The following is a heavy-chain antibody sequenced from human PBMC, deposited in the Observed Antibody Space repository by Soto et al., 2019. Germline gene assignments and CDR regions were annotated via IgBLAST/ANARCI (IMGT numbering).Heavy chain of an antibody. CDR2: IKQDGSEK. CDR3: ARDRPRYQFDY. D-gene: IGHD1-26*01. Sequence: EVQLVESGGGLVQPGGSLRLSCAASGFTFSSYWMSWVRQAPGKGLEWVANIKQDGSEKYYVDSVKGRFTISRDNAKNSLYLQMNSLRAEDTAVYYGARDRPRYQFDYWGQGTLVTVSS. CDR1: GFTFSSYW. J-gene: IGHJ4*02. V-gene: IGHV3-7*04.